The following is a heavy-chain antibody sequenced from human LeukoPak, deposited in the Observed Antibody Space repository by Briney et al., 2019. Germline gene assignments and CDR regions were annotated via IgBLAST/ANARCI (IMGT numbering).Heavy chain of an antibody. CDR1: GYTLTELS. J-gene: IGHJ4*02. D-gene: IGHD3-9*01. V-gene: IGHV1-24*01. CDR3: ATEERYFDWLWRALGY. Sequence: ASVKVSCKVSGYTLTELSMHWVRQAPGKGLEWMGGFDPEDGETIYAQKFQGRVTMTEDTSTDTAYMELSSLRSEDTAVYYCATEERYFDWLWRALGYWGQGTLVTVSS. CDR2: FDPEDGET.